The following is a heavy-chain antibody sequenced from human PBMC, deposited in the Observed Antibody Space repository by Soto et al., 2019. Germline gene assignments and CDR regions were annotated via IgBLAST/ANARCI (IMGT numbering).Heavy chain of an antibody. CDR3: ARDPPTMDV. J-gene: IGHJ6*02. CDR1: VYAVTGYC. V-gene: IGHV1-18*01. Sequence: AKCTGRAYVYAVTGYCINWVRQAPGQGLEWMGWISAYNGNTNYAQKLQGRVTMTTDTSTSTAYMELRSLRSDDTAVYYCARDPPTMDVWGQGTTVTVSS. CDR2: ISAYNGNT.